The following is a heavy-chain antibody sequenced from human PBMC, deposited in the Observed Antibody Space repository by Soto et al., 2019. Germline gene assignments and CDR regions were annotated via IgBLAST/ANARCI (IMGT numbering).Heavy chain of an antibody. CDR1: GGSISSYY. Sequence: SETLSLTCTVSGGSISSYYWSWTRQPPGKGLEWIGYIYYSGSTNYNPSLKSRVTISVDTSKNQFSLKLSSVTAADTAVYYCASSIEVAVAGDNFDYWGQGTLVTVSS. J-gene: IGHJ4*02. D-gene: IGHD6-19*01. V-gene: IGHV4-59*08. CDR3: ASSIEVAVAGDNFDY. CDR2: IYYSGST.